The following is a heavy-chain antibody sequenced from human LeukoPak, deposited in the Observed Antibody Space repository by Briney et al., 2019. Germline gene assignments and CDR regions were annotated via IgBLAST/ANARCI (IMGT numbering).Heavy chain of an antibody. CDR1: GASITSSHW. D-gene: IGHD6-13*01. Sequence: SGTLSLTCAVSGASITSSHWWSWARQPPGKGLEWIGEIHDSGTTNYKPSLKSRVTMSLDKSNNQISLKLTSVTAADTAVYYCARDGFGAAIDYWGQGTLVTVSS. CDR2: IHDSGTT. J-gene: IGHJ4*02. CDR3: ARDGFGAAIDY. V-gene: IGHV4-4*02.